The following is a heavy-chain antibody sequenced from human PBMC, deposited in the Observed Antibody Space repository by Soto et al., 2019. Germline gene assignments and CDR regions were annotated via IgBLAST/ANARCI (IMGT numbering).Heavy chain of an antibody. J-gene: IGHJ4*02. Sequence: QVQLQQWGAGLLKPSETLSLTCAVYGGSFSGYYWSWIRQPPGKGLEWIGEINHSGSTNYNPSLKSRVTISVDTSKNQFSLKLSSVTAADTAVYYCARGHHGDYVGFDYWGQGTLVTVSS. D-gene: IGHD4-17*01. CDR3: ARGHHGDYVGFDY. CDR2: INHSGST. CDR1: GGSFSGYY. V-gene: IGHV4-34*01.